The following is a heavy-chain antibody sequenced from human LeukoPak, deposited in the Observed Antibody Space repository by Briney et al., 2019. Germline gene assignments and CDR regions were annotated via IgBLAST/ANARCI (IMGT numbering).Heavy chain of an antibody. CDR3: AKESYQLRAPLSVN. J-gene: IGHJ4*02. V-gene: IGHV3-23*01. D-gene: IGHD2-21*01. Sequence: TGGSLRLSCAASGFTFSSYNMNWVRQAPGKGLEWVSAISGSGGSTYYADSVKGRFTISRDNSKNTLYLQMNSLRAEDTAVYYCAKESYQLRAPLSVNWGQGTLVTVSS. CDR2: ISGSGGST. CDR1: GFTFSSYN.